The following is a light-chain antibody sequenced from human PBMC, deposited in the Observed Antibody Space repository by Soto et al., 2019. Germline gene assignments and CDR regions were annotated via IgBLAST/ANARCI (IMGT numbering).Light chain of an antibody. CDR1: QSVGTY. J-gene: IGKJ4*01. Sequence: EIVLTQSPATLSLSLGERATLSCWATQSVGTYLSWYQQKPGQAPRLLMSDVSRRATGIPARFSGSGSGTAFTLTISSLEPEDVAVYYCQHRVHWVTFGGGTKVEIK. CDR3: QHRVHWVT. CDR2: DVS. V-gene: IGKV3-11*01.